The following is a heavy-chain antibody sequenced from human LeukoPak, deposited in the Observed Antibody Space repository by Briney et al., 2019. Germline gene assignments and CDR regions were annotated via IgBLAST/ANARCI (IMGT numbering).Heavy chain of an antibody. CDR2: INPNSGGT. D-gene: IGHD3-22*01. J-gene: IGHJ4*02. CDR1: GYTFTGYY. Sequence: ASVKVSCKASGYTFTGYYMHWVRQASGQGLEWMGWINPNSGGTNYAQKFQGRVTMTRDTSISTAYMELSRLRSDDTAVYYCARSYYDSRGYYYELSDYWGQGTLVTVSS. CDR3: ARSYYDSRGYYYELSDY. V-gene: IGHV1-2*02.